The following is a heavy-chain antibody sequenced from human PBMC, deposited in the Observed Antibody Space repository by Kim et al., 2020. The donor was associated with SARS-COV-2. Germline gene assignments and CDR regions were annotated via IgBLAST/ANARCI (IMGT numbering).Heavy chain of an antibody. J-gene: IGHJ4*02. CDR1: GGSFSGYY. CDR3: ARAGTIFGVVRPPKN. D-gene: IGHD3-3*01. CDR2: INHSGST. Sequence: SETLSLTCAVYGGSFSGYYWSWIRQPPGKGLEWIGEINHSGSTNYNPSLKSRVTISVDTSKNQFSLKLSSVTAADTAVYYCARAGTIFGVVRPPKNWGQGTLVTVSS. V-gene: IGHV4-34*01.